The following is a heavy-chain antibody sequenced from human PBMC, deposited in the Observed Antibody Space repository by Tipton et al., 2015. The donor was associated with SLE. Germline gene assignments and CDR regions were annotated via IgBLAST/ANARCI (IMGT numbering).Heavy chain of an antibody. Sequence: SLRLSCAASGFTFSSYWTHWVRQAPGKGLVWVSRINSDGSRTSYADSVKGRFTISRDNAKNTLYLQINSLRAGDTAVYYCARGPLWSTSAGTSSIDYWGQGTLVTVSS. CDR3: ARGPLWSTSAGTSSIDY. CDR2: INSDGSRT. V-gene: IGHV3-74*01. CDR1: GFTFSSYW. D-gene: IGHD2-2*01. J-gene: IGHJ4*02.